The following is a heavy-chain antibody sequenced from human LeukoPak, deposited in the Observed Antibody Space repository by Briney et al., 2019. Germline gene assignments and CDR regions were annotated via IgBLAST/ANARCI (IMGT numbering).Heavy chain of an antibody. CDR2: MFHSGST. Sequence: PSETLSLTCTVSGYSISSGYYWGWIRQPPGKGLEWIGSMFHSGSTYYNPSLKSRVTMSVDTSKNQFSLKLSSVTAAGTAVYYCARVRYNWNRDFDYWGQGTLVTVSS. CDR1: GYSISSGYY. J-gene: IGHJ4*02. V-gene: IGHV4-38-2*02. CDR3: ARVRYNWNRDFDY. D-gene: IGHD1-20*01.